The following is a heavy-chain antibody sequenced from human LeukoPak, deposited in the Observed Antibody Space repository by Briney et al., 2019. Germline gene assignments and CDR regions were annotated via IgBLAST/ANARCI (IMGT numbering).Heavy chain of an antibody. V-gene: IGHV4-34*01. Sequence: SETLSLTCAVYGGSFSGYYWSWIRQPPGKGLEWIGEINHSGSTNYNPSLKSRVTISVDTSKNQFSLKLSSVTAADTAVYCCARNYYYYGMDVWGQGTTVTVSS. CDR3: ARNYYYYGMDV. CDR2: INHSGST. J-gene: IGHJ6*02. CDR1: GGSFSGYY.